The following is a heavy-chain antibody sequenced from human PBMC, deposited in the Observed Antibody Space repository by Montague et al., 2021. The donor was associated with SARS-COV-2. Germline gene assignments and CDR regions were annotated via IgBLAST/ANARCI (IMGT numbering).Heavy chain of an antibody. CDR2: IYYSGST. D-gene: IGHD6-19*01. Sequence: SETLSLTCTVSGGSISSYYWSWIRQPPGKGLEWIGYIYYSGSTNYNPSLKSRVTISVDTSKNQFSLKLSSVTAADTAVYYCARGSGWMDDAFDIWGQGTMVTVSS. J-gene: IGHJ3*02. V-gene: IGHV4-59*01. CDR1: GGSISSYY. CDR3: ARGSGWMDDAFDI.